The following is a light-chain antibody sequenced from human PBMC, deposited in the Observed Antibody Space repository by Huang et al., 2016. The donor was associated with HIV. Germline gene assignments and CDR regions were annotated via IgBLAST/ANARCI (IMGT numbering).Light chain of an antibody. CDR3: QQRISWPPGYT. V-gene: IGKV3-11*01. CDR2: ATS. CDR1: QSVSSY. J-gene: IGKJ2*01. Sequence: EIVLTQSPATLSLSPGDRATLSCRASQSVSSYLAWYQQKPGQAPRLLIYATSNRATGIPARFSGSGCGTDFTLTISSLEPEDFANYYCQQRISWPPGYTFGQGTKVEI.